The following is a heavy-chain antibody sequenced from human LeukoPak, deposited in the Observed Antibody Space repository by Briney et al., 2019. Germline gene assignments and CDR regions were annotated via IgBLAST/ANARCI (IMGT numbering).Heavy chain of an antibody. D-gene: IGHD5-12*01. Sequence: SETLSLTCAVYGGSFSGYYWSWIRQPPGKGLEWIGEINHSGSTNYNPSLKSRVTIPVDTSKNQFSLKLSSVTAADTAVYYCARRRGYSGHYFDYWGQGTLVTVSS. CDR2: INHSGST. CDR3: ARRRGYSGHYFDY. J-gene: IGHJ4*02. V-gene: IGHV4-34*01. CDR1: GGSFSGYY.